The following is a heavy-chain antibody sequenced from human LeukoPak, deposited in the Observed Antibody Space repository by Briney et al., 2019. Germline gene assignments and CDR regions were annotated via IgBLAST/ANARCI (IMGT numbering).Heavy chain of an antibody. CDR2: ISGSGGST. V-gene: IGHV3-23*01. CDR1: GFTFSSYA. J-gene: IGHJ4*02. CDR3: ARDVGYYYDGSGIY. Sequence: GGSLRLSCAASGFTFSSYAMSWVRQAPGKGLEWVSAISGSGGSTYYADSVKGRFTISRDNSKNSLYLQMHSPRAEDTAVYHCARDVGYYYDGSGIYWGQGTLVTVSS. D-gene: IGHD3-22*01.